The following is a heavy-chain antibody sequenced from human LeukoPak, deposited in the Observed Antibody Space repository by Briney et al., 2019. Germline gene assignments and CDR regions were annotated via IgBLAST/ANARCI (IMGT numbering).Heavy chain of an antibody. D-gene: IGHD5-18*01. Sequence: SETLSLTCNVSGGSINRSPNSWGWIRQPPGKGLEWIGFLFYGGDTYYNPSLKSRVAISVDTFKNQFSLKLTSVTAADTAVYFCARHDGYNYARIDYWGQGTLVAVSS. CDR3: ARHDGYNYARIDY. CDR2: LFYGGDT. V-gene: IGHV4-39*01. J-gene: IGHJ4*02. CDR1: GGSINRSPNS.